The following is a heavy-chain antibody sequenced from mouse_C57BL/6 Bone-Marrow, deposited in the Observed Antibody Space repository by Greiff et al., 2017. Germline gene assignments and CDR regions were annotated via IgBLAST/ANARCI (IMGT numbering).Heavy chain of an antibody. CDR1: GFTFSSYA. V-gene: IGHV5-4*03. CDR3: ARAYGYYGYFDV. D-gene: IGHD2-2*01. J-gene: IGHJ1*03. Sequence: EVKLEESGGGLVKPGGSLKLSCAASGFTFSSYAMSWVRQTPEKRLEWVATISDGGSYTYYPDNVKGRFTISRDNAKNNLYLQMSHLKSEDTAMYYCARAYGYYGYFDVWGTGTTVTVSS. CDR2: ISDGGSYT.